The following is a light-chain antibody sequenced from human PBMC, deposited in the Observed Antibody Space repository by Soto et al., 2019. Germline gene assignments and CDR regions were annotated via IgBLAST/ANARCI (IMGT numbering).Light chain of an antibody. Sequence: EIVLTQSPGTLSSSPGGRVTLSCRASQSVRDSHLAWFQQKPGQAPRLLIYDASRRATGIPDRFSGSGSGTEFTLTISSLEPEDVAVDYCEQYDYQQWRFGQGTEVEIK. CDR2: DAS. V-gene: IGKV3-20*01. CDR3: EQYDYQQWR. J-gene: IGKJ1*01. CDR1: QSVRDSH.